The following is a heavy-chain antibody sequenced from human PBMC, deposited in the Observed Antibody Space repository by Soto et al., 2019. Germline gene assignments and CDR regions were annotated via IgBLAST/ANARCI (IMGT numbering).Heavy chain of an antibody. CDR3: EKDRTNLYDSSGYYFWFDH. CDR1: GFTFSSYA. J-gene: IGHJ5*02. V-gene: IGHV3-23*01. CDR2: ISGSGGST. Sequence: GGSLRLSCAASGFTFSSYAMSWVRQAPGKGLEWVSAISGSGGSTYYADSVKGRFTISRDNSKNTLYLKMNSLRAEDTAVYYCEKDRTNLYDSSGYYFWFDHWGQGTLVTVSS. D-gene: IGHD3-22*01.